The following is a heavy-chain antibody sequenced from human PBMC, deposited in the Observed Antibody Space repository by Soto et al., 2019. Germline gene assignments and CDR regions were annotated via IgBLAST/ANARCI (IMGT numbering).Heavy chain of an antibody. J-gene: IGHJ4*02. D-gene: IGHD6-13*01. CDR1: GFSLTTSGVG. V-gene: IGHV2-5*02. Sequence: QITLKESGPTLVNPTQTLTLTCTFSGFSLTTSGVGVGWIRQPPGKALEWLALIYWDDDKRYSPSLKSRLTIXKXTSKNHVVLTMPIMDPVDTATYSCAHEATGTSFFDFWGQGALVTVSS. CDR3: AHEATGTSFFDF. CDR2: IYWDDDK.